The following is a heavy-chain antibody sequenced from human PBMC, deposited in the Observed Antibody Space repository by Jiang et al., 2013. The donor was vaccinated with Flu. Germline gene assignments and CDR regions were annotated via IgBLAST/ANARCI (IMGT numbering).Heavy chain of an antibody. Sequence: GLVKPSQTLSLTCTVSGGSISSGGYYWSWIRQHPGKGLEWIGYIYYSGSTYYNPSLKSRVTISVDTSKNQFSLKLSSVTAADTAVYYCARHCSSTSCPFDYWGQGTLVTVSS. CDR2: IYYSGST. D-gene: IGHD2-2*01. CDR3: ARHCSSTSCPFDY. CDR1: GGSISSGGYY. V-gene: IGHV4-31*03. J-gene: IGHJ4*02.